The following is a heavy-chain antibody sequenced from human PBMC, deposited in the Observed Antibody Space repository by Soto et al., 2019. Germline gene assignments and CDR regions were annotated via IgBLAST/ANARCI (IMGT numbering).Heavy chain of an antibody. V-gene: IGHV3-23*01. CDR1: GFTFSDLA. J-gene: IGHJ3*01. D-gene: IGHD1-20*01. Sequence: PGGSLRLPCTASGFTFSDLAMSWLRQAPRKGLEWVSSIGSGDHDKFFPDSVKGRFTISRDNSRNTMYLQLNNLRAEDTALYFCAKDREDHNSVWDAFDLWGQGTVVTVSS. CDR3: AKDREDHNSVWDAFDL. CDR2: IGSGDHDK.